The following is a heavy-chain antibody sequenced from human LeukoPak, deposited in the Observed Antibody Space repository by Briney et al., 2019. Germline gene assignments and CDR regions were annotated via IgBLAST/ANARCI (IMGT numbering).Heavy chain of an antibody. D-gene: IGHD3-9*01. CDR2: ITSSGSFI. V-gene: IGHV3-21*01. CDR3: AKEEILTGYSFFDY. Sequence: GGSLRLSCAASGFTFSSYAMSWVRQAPGKGLEWVSLITSSGSFISYADSVKGRFTISRDNAKNSLYLQMNSLRAEDTAVYYCAKEEILTGYSFFDYWGQGTLVTVSS. J-gene: IGHJ4*02. CDR1: GFTFSSYA.